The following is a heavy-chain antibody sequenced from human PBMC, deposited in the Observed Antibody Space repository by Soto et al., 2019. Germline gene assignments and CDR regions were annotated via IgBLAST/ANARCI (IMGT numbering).Heavy chain of an antibody. V-gene: IGHV4-31*03. D-gene: IGHD3-9*01. CDR3: ARGNRSYYDILTGRYNWFDP. CDR1: GGSISGGGYY. CDR2: IYYSGST. J-gene: IGHJ5*02. Sequence: SETLSLTCTVSGGSISGGGYYWSWIRQHPGKGLEWIGYIYYSGSTYYNPSLKSRVTISVDTSKNQFSLKLSSVTAADTAVYYCARGNRSYYDILTGRYNWFDPWGQGTLVTVSS.